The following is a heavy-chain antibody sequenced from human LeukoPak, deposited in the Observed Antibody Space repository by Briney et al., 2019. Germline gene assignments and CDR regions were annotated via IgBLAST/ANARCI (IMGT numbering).Heavy chain of an antibody. J-gene: IGHJ4*02. CDR2: IGASASST. Sequence: GGSLRLSCAASGFTFSSYAMTWVPQAPGKGLEWVSAIGASASSTYYADSVKGRFTISRDNSKNTLYLQMNSLRAEDTAVYYCARGSGWYLVYWGQGTLVTVSS. D-gene: IGHD6-19*01. V-gene: IGHV3-23*01. CDR3: ARGSGWYLVY. CDR1: GFTFSSYA.